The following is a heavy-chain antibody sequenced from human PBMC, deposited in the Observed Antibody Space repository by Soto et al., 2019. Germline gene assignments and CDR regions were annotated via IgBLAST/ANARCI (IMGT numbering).Heavy chain of an antibody. CDR3: AREADTSMVDY. J-gene: IGHJ4*02. D-gene: IGHD5-18*01. CDR2: LNPRNGQT. V-gene: IGHV1-8*01. Sequence: QVQLVQSGAEVKKPGASVKVSCQTSRYNFSTYYFNWVRQAAGQGPEWMGWLNPRNGQTGYVQKFRGRISMTRDTSIATVYFELSRLTSEDTAIYYCAREADTSMVDYWGQGTLVTVSS. CDR1: RYNFSTYY.